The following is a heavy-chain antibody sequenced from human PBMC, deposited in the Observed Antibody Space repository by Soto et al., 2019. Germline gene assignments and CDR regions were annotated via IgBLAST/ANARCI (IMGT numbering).Heavy chain of an antibody. J-gene: IGHJ5*02. CDR2: ISAYNGNT. V-gene: IGHV1-18*01. Sequence: GPEVKKPGASVKVSCKASGYSFTSSGITWVRQAPGQGLEWMGWISAYNGNTNYAQKLQGRVTMTTDTSTSTAYMELRSLRSDDTAVYYCARDEPLVLAAVGFDPWGQGTLVTVSS. CDR3: ARDEPLVLAAVGFDP. CDR1: GYSFTSSG. D-gene: IGHD2-2*01.